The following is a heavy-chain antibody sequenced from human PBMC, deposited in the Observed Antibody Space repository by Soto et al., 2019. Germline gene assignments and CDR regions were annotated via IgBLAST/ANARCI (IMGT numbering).Heavy chain of an antibody. CDR3: AVVRGVISGMDV. J-gene: IGHJ6*02. V-gene: IGHV1-46*01. Sequence: ASVKVSCKASGYTFTSYYMHWVRQAPGQGLEWMGIINPSGGSTSYAQKFQGRVAMTRDTSTSTVYMELSSLRSEDTAVYYCAVVRGVISGMDVWGQGTTVTVSS. D-gene: IGHD3-10*01. CDR2: INPSGGST. CDR1: GYTFTSYY.